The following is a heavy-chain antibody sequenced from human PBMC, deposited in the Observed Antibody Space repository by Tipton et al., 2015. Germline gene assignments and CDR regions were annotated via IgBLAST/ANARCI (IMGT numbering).Heavy chain of an antibody. CDR1: AYSISSDYY. CDR2: ISHSGNT. J-gene: IGHJ5*02. D-gene: IGHD3-10*01. V-gene: IGHV4-38-2*01. Sequence: TLSLTCAVSAYSISSDYYWGWIRQPPGKGLEWIGSISHSGNTYYNPSLKSRVTISLDTTKNHFSLRLNSVTAADTAVYYCARTYSYDSGTDYEGDWFDPWGQGTLVTVSS. CDR3: ARTYSYDSGTDYEGDWFDP.